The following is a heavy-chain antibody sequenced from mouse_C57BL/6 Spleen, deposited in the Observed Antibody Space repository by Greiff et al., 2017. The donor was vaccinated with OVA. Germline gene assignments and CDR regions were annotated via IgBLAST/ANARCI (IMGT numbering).Heavy chain of an antibody. D-gene: IGHD4-1*01. CDR1: GYTFTSYW. J-gene: IGHJ1*03. CDR3: ARTLGRGGYFDV. Sequence: VQLQQPGAELVQPGASVKLSCKASGYTFTSYWMHWVKQRPGRGLEWIGRIDPNSGGTKYNEKFKSKATLTVDKTSSPAYMQLSSLTSDDSAVYYCARTLGRGGYFDVWGTGTTVTVSS. V-gene: IGHV1-72*01. CDR2: IDPNSGGT.